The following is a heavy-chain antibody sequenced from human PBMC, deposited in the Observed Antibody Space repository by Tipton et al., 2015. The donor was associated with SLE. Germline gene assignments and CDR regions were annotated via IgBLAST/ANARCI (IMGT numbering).Heavy chain of an antibody. CDR3: ARRHYSGPFDS. Sequence: TLSLTCAVFGGSFSTYHWSWIRQPPGKGLEWIGSIFYTGSTYYNPSLKSRVSFSIDTSKHQFSLKLNSVTAADTAVYYCARRHYSGPFDSWGQGTLVTVSS. D-gene: IGHD5-12*01. V-gene: IGHV4-34*12. CDR1: GGSFSTYH. CDR2: IFYTGST. J-gene: IGHJ4*02.